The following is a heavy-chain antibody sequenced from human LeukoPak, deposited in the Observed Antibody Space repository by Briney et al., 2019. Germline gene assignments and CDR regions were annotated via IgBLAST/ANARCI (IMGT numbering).Heavy chain of an antibody. V-gene: IGHV1-18*01. Sequence: ASVKVSCKASGYTFTSYGISWVRHAPGQGLEWMGWISAYNGNTNYAQKLQGRVTMTTDTSTSTAYMELRSLRSDDTAVYYCARGYYCSGSYSKGDYWGQGTLVTVSS. CDR2: ISAYNGNT. CDR1: GYTFTSYG. D-gene: IGHD3-10*01. J-gene: IGHJ4*02. CDR3: ARGYYCSGSYSKGDY.